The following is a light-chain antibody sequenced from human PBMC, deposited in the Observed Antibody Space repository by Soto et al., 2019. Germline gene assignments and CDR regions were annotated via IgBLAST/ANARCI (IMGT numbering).Light chain of an antibody. CDR1: RSNLGAGYD. CDR3: QSYDNSLSGAWV. V-gene: IGLV1-40*01. CDR2: ANN. Sequence: QSVLTQPPSVSGAPGQGITISCTGTRSNLGAGYDVHWYQQLPGAAPKLLIYANNKRPSGVLDRFSGSKSGTSASLAINGLQAEDEADYYCQSYDNSLSGAWVFGGGTKLTVL. J-gene: IGLJ3*02.